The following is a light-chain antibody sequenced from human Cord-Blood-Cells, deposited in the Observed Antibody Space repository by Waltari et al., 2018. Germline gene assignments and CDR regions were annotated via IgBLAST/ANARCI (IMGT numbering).Light chain of an antibody. V-gene: IGKV2-30*02. CDR3: MQGTHWPT. CDR2: KVS. Sequence: DVVMTQSPLSLPVTLGQPASISCRSSQSLVHSDGNTYLSWFQQRPGQSPRRLIYKVSNRDSGVPDRFSGVGSGTDFTLKISRVEAEDVGVYYGMQGTHWPTFGQGTKVEIK. CDR1: QSLVHSDGNTY. J-gene: IGKJ1*01.